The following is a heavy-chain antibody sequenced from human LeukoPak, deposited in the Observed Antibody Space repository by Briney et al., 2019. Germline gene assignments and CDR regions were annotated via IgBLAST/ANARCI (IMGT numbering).Heavy chain of an antibody. J-gene: IGHJ6*03. CDR2: ISYDESNK. D-gene: IGHD4-11*01. Sequence: GRSLRLAYAPACFSVSIHSTQSARQARGKWLGCVAVISYDESNKYYADSVKGRFTISRDNSKNSLYLQMNSLRAEDTAVYYCARRRDYSHYVALYYFMDVWGNGTTVTVSS. CDR1: CFSVSIHS. CDR3: ARRRDYSHYVALYYFMDV. V-gene: IGHV3-30*07.